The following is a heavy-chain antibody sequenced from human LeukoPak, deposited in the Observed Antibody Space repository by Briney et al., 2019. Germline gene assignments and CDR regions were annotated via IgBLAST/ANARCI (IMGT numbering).Heavy chain of an antibody. CDR1: GFTFTSSA. D-gene: IGHD2-2*02. CDR2: IVVGSGNT. Sequence: ASVKVSCKASGFTFTSSAVQWVRQARGQRLEWIGWIVVGSGNTNYAQKFQERVTITRDMSTSTAYMELSSLRSEDTAVYYCAAVPVAIRGWFDPWGQGTLVTVSS. J-gene: IGHJ5*02. V-gene: IGHV1-58*01. CDR3: AAVPVAIRGWFDP.